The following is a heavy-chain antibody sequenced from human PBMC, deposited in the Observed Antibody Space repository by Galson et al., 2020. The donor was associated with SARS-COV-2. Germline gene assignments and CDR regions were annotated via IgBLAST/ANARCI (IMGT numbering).Heavy chain of an antibody. CDR3: ARERLEY. D-gene: IGHD1-1*01. CDR1: GFTFRSYT. J-gene: IGHJ4*02. V-gene: IGHV3-48*04. CDR2: IRSSSGTI. Sequence: GGSLRLSCAASGFTFRSYTMNWVRPAPEKRLELVAYIRSSSGTIYYADSVKGRFTISRDNAKNSLYLQLNSLRVEDTAVYYCARERLEYWGQGTLVTVSS.